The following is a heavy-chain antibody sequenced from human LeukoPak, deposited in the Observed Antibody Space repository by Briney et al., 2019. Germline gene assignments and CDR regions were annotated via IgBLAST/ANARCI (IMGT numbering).Heavy chain of an antibody. J-gene: IGHJ6*03. V-gene: IGHV4-39*01. CDR2: IYYSGST. CDR3: ARHKDYYYSYMDV. CDR1: GDSMSSYY. Sequence: PSETLSLTCTVSGDSMSSYYWSWIRQPPGKGLEWIGTIYYSGSTYYNPSLTSRVTISVDTSKNQFSLKLSSVTAADTAVYYCARHKDYYYSYMDVWGKGTTVTISS.